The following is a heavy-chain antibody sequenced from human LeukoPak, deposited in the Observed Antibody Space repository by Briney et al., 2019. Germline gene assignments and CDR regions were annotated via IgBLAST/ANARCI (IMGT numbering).Heavy chain of an antibody. CDR2: MYQSGST. V-gene: IGHV4-30-2*01. J-gene: IGHJ4*02. CDR3: ARGGSAAAQPFDY. CDR1: GGSINSGGYS. D-gene: IGHD2-2*01. Sequence: SETLSLTCAVSGGSINSGGYSWGWIRQPPGKGLEWIGYMYQSGSTYYNPSLRSRVTISVDRSKNQLSLNLSSVTAADTAVYYCARGGSAAAQPFDYWGQGTLVTVSS.